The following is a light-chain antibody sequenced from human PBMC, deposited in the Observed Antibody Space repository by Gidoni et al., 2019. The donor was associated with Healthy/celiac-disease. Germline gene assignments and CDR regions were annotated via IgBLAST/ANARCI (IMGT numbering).Light chain of an antibody. CDR2: LGS. CDR3: MQALQIPIT. V-gene: IGKV2-28*01. J-gene: IGKJ5*01. Sequence: DIVMTQSPLSLPVTPGEPASISCRSSQSLLHSNGYNYLDWYLQKPGQSPQLLIYLGSNRASGVPDRFSGSGSGTDFTLKISRVEAEDVGVYYCMQALQIPITFXQXTRLEIK. CDR1: QSLLHSNGYNY.